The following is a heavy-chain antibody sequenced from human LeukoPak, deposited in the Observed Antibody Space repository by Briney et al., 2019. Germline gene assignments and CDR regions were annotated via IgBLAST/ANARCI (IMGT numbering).Heavy chain of an antibody. CDR2: IIPILGIA. V-gene: IGHV1-69*04. D-gene: IGHD3-10*01. CDR3: ARGRGVRGVYPTRWFDP. J-gene: IGHJ5*02. CDR1: GGTFSSYA. Sequence: SVKVSCKASGGTFSSYAISWVRQAPGQGLEWMGRIIPILGIANYAQKFQGRVTITADKSTSTAYMELSSLRSEDTAVHYCARGRGVRGVYPTRWFDPWGQGTLVTVSS.